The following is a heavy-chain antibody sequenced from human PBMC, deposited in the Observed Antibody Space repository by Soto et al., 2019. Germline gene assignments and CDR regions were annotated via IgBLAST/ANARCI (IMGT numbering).Heavy chain of an antibody. CDR3: ARVSGYGMDV. J-gene: IGHJ6*02. Sequence: GASVKVSCKASRYTFAGYYIHWVRQAPGQGLEWMGWINHNSGGTNYAQKFQGWVTMTRDTSISTAYMELSRLRSDDTAVYYCARVSGYGMDVWGQGTTVTVSS. CDR1: RYTFAGYY. CDR2: INHNSGGT. V-gene: IGHV1-2*04.